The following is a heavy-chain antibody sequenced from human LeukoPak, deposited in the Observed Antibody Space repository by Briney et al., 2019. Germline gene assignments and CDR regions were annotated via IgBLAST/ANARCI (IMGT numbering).Heavy chain of an antibody. CDR1: GGTFSSYA. Sequence: SVKVSFKASGGTFSSYAISWVRQAPGQGLEWMGGIIPIFGTANYAQKFQGRVTITADESTSTAYMELSSLRSEDTAVYYCARAASGGSYYGSGSYLSRQAIAFDIWGQGTMVTVSS. D-gene: IGHD3-10*01. CDR3: ARAASGGSYYGSGSYLSRQAIAFDI. V-gene: IGHV1-69*13. J-gene: IGHJ3*02. CDR2: IIPIFGTA.